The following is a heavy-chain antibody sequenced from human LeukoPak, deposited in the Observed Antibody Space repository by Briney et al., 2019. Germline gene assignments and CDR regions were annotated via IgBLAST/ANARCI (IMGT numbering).Heavy chain of an antibody. D-gene: IGHD2-2*01. CDR3: AKYDNAFFYYYLDV. CDR2: ISAYNGNT. J-gene: IGHJ6*03. Sequence: GASVKVSCKASGYTFTSYAMHWVRQAPGQRLEWMGWISAYNGNTNYAQKLQGRVTMTTDTSTSTAYMELRSLRSDDTAVYYCAKYDNAFFYYYLDVWGKGTTVTVSS. CDR1: GYTFTSYA. V-gene: IGHV1-18*01.